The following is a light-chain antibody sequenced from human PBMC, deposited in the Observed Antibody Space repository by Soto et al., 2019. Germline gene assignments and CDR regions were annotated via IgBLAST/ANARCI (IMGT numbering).Light chain of an antibody. J-gene: IGKJ1*01. Sequence: EIGVSQSPGTLSLSPGERATLSCGASQTVSSRFLAWYQQKPGQAPRLLIYGASNRATGIPDRFSGSGSGTDFTLTISRLEPEDFAVYYCQQYGSSGTFGQGTKVAIK. CDR3: QQYGSSGT. CDR1: QTVSSRF. V-gene: IGKV3-20*01. CDR2: GAS.